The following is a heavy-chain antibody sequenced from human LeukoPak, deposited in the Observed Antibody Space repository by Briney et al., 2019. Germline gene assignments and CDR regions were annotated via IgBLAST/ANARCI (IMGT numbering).Heavy chain of an antibody. V-gene: IGHV3-23*01. CDR1: GFTFSSYA. CDR3: AKHVRTSVWFFDS. D-gene: IGHD6-19*01. Sequence: GGSLRLSCAASGFTFSSYAMNWVRQAPGKGLEWVSDISGSGDMTYYADSVKGRFTVSRDNSKNTLSLQMNSLNADDTAVYYCAKHVRTSVWFFDSWGQGALVTVSS. CDR2: ISGSGDMT. J-gene: IGHJ4*02.